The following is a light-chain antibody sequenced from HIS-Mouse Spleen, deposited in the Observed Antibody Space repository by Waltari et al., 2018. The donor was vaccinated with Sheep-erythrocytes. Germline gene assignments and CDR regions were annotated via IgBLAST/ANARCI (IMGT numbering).Light chain of an antibody. V-gene: IGKV2-30*01. CDR1: QSLVYSDGNTY. CDR2: KVS. CDR3: MQGTHWLT. J-gene: IGKJ4*01. Sequence: DVVMTQSPLSLPVTLGQPASISCRSSQSLVYSDGNTYLNWFQQRPDQSPRRLIYKVSNRDSGVPDRFSGSGSGTDFTLKISRVEAEDVGVYYCMQGTHWLTFGGGTKVEIK.